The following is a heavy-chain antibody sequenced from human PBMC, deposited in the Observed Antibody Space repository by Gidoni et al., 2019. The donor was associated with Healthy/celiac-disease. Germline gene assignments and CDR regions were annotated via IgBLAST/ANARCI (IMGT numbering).Heavy chain of an antibody. D-gene: IGHD3-22*01. J-gene: IGHJ4*02. CDR2: ISGSGGST. V-gene: IGHV3-23*01. CDR1: GFTFSSYA. Sequence: EVQLLESGGGLVQPGGSLRLSCAASGFTFSSYAMSWVRQAPGKGLEWVSAISGSGGSTYYADSVKGRFTISRDNSKNTLYLQMNSLRAEDTAVYYCAKGGITMIVVVPHFDYWGQGTLVTVSS. CDR3: AKGGITMIVVVPHFDY.